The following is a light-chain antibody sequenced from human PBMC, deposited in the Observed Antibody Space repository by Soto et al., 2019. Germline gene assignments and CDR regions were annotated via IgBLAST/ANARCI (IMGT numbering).Light chain of an antibody. Sequence: EIVMTQSPLSLPVTPAEPASISCRSSQSLLHSTGYDFLDWYLQKPGQCPQLLIYLGSKQASGVPDRFSGSGACRDFTLKISRVEAEDIGVYYCMQALQAPLTFGGGIKVEIK. V-gene: IGKV2-28*01. CDR1: QSLLHSTGYDF. J-gene: IGKJ4*01. CDR3: MQALQAPLT. CDR2: LGS.